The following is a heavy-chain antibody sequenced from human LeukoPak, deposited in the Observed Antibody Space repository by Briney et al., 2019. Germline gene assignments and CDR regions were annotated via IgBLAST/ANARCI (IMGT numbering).Heavy chain of an antibody. CDR3: AREGTSGTHLNWFDP. J-gene: IGHJ5*02. D-gene: IGHD1-1*01. V-gene: IGHV4-59*01. CDR1: GGSISSYY. CDR2: IYGSGST. Sequence: SETLSLTCTVSGGSISSYYWSWIRQPPGKGLEWIGHIYGSGSTNYNPSLKSRVTLSVDTSKNQFSLKLSSVTAADTAVYYCAREGTSGTHLNWFDPWGQGALVTVSS.